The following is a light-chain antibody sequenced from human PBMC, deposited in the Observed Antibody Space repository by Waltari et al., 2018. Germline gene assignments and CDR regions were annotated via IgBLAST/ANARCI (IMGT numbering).Light chain of an antibody. Sequence: QSALTQPASVSGSPGQSITLSCTGTRSDVGGYTSVSWYQQHPGKAPKLMIYEVSNRPSGVSNRFSGSKSGNTASLTISGLQAEDEADYYCSSYTGSSTPYVFGSGTKVTVL. CDR3: SSYTGSSTPYV. CDR2: EVS. CDR1: RSDVGGYTS. J-gene: IGLJ1*01. V-gene: IGLV2-14*01.